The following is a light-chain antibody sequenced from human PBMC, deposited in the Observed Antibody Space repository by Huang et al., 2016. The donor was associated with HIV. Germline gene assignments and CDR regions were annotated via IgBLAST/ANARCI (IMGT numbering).Light chain of an antibody. Sequence: EIVMMQSPATLSVSPGERATLSCRASQSISTNLAWYQQKGGQAPRLLIYGASIRATGVTDRFSGGGSGTEFTLTISSLQSEDFAVYYCQQYTDWPRTFGQGTKVEVK. CDR2: GAS. CDR1: QSISTN. V-gene: IGKV3-15*01. CDR3: QQYTDWPRT. J-gene: IGKJ1*01.